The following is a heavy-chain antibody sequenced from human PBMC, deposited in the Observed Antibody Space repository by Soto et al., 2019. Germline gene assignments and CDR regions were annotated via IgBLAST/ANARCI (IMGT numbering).Heavy chain of an antibody. Sequence: QVQLVQSGAEVKKPGASVKVSCKASGYTFTSYGISWVRQAPGQGLEWMGWISAYNGNTNYAQKLQGRVTMTTDTGTSTAYMELRSLRSDDTAVYYCARVYRITMVRGELSEYWGQGTLVTVSS. CDR3: ARVYRITMVRGELSEY. J-gene: IGHJ4*02. CDR2: ISAYNGNT. D-gene: IGHD3-10*01. V-gene: IGHV1-18*01. CDR1: GYTFTSYG.